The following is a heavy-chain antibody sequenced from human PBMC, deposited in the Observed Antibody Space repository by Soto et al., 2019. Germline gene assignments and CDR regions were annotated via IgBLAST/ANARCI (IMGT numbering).Heavy chain of an antibody. CDR1: GFTFSSYG. Sequence: QVQLVESGGGVVQPGRSLRLSCAASGFTFSSYGMHWVRQAPGKGLEWVAVIWYDGSNKYYADYVKGRFTISRDNSKNTLYLQMNSLRAEDTAVYYCARGRYSSSWYRSPSYYYGMDVWGQGTTVTVSS. CDR3: ARGRYSSSWYRSPSYYYGMDV. D-gene: IGHD6-13*01. J-gene: IGHJ6*02. V-gene: IGHV3-33*01. CDR2: IWYDGSNK.